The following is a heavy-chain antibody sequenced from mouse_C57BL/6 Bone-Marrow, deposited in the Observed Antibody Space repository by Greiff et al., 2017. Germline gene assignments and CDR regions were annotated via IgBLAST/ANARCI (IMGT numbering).Heavy chain of an antibody. CDR1: GYTFTDYY. V-gene: IGHV1-19*01. CDR2: INPYNGGT. J-gene: IGHJ3*01. Sequence: VQLKQSGPVLVKPGASVKMSCKASGYTFTDYYMNWVKQSHGKSLEWIGVINPYNGGTSYNQKFKGTATLTVDKSSSTAYMELNSLTSEDSAVYYCASGPERAYWGQGTLVTVSA. CDR3: ASGPERAY.